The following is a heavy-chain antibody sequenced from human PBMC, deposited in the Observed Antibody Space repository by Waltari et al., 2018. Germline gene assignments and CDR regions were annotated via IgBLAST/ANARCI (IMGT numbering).Heavy chain of an antibody. D-gene: IGHD2-2*01. V-gene: IGHV1-2*06. CDR2: ISPNSGAT. J-gene: IGHJ4*02. CDR1: GYTFTDFY. CDR3: ARKTSHYDY. Sequence: QVQLVQSGAELKKPGASVKVSCKASGYTFTDFYLHWVRQAPGQGLEWMGRISPNSGATDYEQKFQGRVTMTRDTSISTAYLELSRLRSDDTATYYCARKTSHYDYWGPGTLVTVSS.